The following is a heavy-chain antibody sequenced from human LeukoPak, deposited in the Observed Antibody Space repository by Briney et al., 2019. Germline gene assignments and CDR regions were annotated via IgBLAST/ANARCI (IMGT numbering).Heavy chain of an antibody. D-gene: IGHD2-15*01. V-gene: IGHV3-7*01. Sequence: GGSLRLSCAASGFTFSSYWMSWVRQAPGKGLEWVANIKQDGSEKYYVGSVKGRFTISRDNAKSSMYLQMNSLRAEDTAVYYCASTVAATPGHYYYYGMDVWGQGTTVTVSS. CDR2: IKQDGSEK. CDR1: GFTFSSYW. J-gene: IGHJ6*02. CDR3: ASTVAATPGHYYYYGMDV.